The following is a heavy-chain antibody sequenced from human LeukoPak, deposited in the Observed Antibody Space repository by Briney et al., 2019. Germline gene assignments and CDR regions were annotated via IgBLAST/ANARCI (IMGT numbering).Heavy chain of an antibody. CDR3: ARDHYYDSSGYYYYGPFDY. V-gene: IGHV3-21*01. D-gene: IGHD3-22*01. CDR1: GFTFSSYS. Sequence: GGSLRLSCAASGFTFSSYSMNWVRQAPGKGPEWVSSISSSSSYIYYADSVKGRFTISRDNAKNSLYLQMNSLRAEDTAVYYCARDHYYDSSGYYYYGPFDYWGQGTLVTVSS. J-gene: IGHJ4*02. CDR2: ISSSSSYI.